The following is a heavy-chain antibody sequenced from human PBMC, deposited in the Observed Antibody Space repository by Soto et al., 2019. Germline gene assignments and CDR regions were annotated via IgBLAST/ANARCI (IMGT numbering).Heavy chain of an antibody. Sequence: EVQLLESGGGLVQPGGSLRLSCAASGFTFSSYAMAWVRQAPGKGLEWVSGISGTGGTPYYADSVKGRFTISRDNSQNTLYLQMNSLRAEDTAVFYCARYIGGPSDLWGQGTLVTVSS. D-gene: IGHD5-12*01. CDR1: GFTFSSYA. J-gene: IGHJ5*02. CDR3: ARYIGGPSDL. CDR2: ISGTGGTP. V-gene: IGHV3-23*01.